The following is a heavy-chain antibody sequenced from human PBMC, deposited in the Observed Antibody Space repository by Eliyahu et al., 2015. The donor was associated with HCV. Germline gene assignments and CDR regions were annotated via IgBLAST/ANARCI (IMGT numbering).Heavy chain of an antibody. CDR3: VKTVATNDAFDI. Sequence: EVQLVESGGGLVQPGRSLRLSCAASGFXFDDYGMHWARQVPGKGLEWVSGISWNSGTIGYADSVKGRFTISRDNAKNSLYLQMNSLRAEDTALYYCVKTVATNDAFDIWGQGTMVTVSS. J-gene: IGHJ3*02. V-gene: IGHV3-9*01. CDR2: ISWNSGTI. D-gene: IGHD2-8*01. CDR1: GFXFDDYG.